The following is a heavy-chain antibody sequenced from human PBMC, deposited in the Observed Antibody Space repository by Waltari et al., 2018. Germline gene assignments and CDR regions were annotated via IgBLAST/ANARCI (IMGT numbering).Heavy chain of an antibody. CDR2: INAGNGNT. CDR1: GYTFTSYA. V-gene: IGHV1-3*01. Sequence: QVQLVQSGAEVKKPGASVKVSCKASGYTFTSYAIHWVRQAPGQRLEWMGWINAGNGNTKYSQKFQGRVTITRDTSASTAYMELSSLRSEDTAVYYCAKAYSWYNLWDYWGQGTLVTVSS. J-gene: IGHJ4*02. CDR3: AKAYSWYNLWDY. D-gene: IGHD6-13*01.